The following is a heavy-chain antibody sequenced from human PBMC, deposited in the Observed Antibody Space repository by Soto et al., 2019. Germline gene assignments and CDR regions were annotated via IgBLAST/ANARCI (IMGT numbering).Heavy chain of an antibody. CDR1: GGSFSGYY. D-gene: IGHD3-9*01. V-gene: IGHV4-34*01. CDR2: INHSGST. Sequence: SETLSLTCTVYGGSFSGYYWSWIRQPPGKGLEWIGEINHSGSTNYNPSLKSRVTISVDTSKNQFSLKLSSVTAADTAVYYCAVGGYDMLTGLGDYYYGMDVWGQGTTVTVSS. CDR3: AVGGYDMLTGLGDYYYGMDV. J-gene: IGHJ6*02.